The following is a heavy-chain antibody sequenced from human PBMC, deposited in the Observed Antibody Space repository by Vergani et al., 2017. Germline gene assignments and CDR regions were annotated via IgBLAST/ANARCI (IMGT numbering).Heavy chain of an antibody. CDR1: GGSSSGYY. J-gene: IGHJ4*02. CDR2: INHSGST. V-gene: IGHV4-34*01. D-gene: IGHD1-14*01. Sequence: QVQLQQWGAGLLKPSETLSLTCAVYGGSSSGYYWSWIRQPPGKGLEWIGEINHSGSTNYNPSLKSRVTISVDTSKNQFSLKLSSVTAADTAVYYCARGTGYYFDYWGQGTLVTVSS. CDR3: ARGTGYYFDY.